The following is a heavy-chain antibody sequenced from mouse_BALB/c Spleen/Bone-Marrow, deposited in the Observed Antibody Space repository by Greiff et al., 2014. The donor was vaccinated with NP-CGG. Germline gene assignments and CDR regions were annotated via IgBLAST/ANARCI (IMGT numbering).Heavy chain of an antibody. CDR1: GFSLTSYS. CDR3: ARDDDSCARDY. V-gene: IGHV2-9*02. D-gene: IGHD2-4*01. CDR2: ICAGGST. Sequence: MKLMESGPGLVAPSQSLSITCTVSGFSLTSYSVQWVRQPPGKGLEWLGVICAGGSTNYYSALMSRLSISKDNSKSQVFLKMSSLQTDGTAMFYCARDDDSCARDYWGQGTSVTVSS. J-gene: IGHJ4*01.